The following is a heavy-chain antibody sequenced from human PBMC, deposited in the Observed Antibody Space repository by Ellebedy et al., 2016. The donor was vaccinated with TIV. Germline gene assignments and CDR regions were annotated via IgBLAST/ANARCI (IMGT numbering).Heavy chain of an antibody. CDR2: ISYSGNT. CDR3: ARGYLSGAYFDY. D-gene: IGHD3-16*02. CDR1: GGSISSGGYY. Sequence: SETLSLTXTVSGGSISSGGYYWTWIRQHPGKGLECIGYISYSGNTYYNPSLKTRVTISVDTSKNEFSLNLSSVTAADTAVYYCARGYLSGAYFDYWGPGTLVTVSS. J-gene: IGHJ4*02. V-gene: IGHV4-31*03.